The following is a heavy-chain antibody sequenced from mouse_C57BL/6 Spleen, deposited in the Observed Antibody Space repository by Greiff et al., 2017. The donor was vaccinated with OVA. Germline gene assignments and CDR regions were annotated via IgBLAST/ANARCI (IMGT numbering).Heavy chain of an antibody. CDR3: ARGTTVVATRDY. V-gene: IGHV1-55*01. D-gene: IGHD1-1*01. CDR2: IYPGSGST. Sequence: QVQLQQPGAELVKPGASVKMSCKASGYTFTSYWITWVKQRPGQGLEWIGDIYPGSGSTNYNEKFKSKATLTVDTSSSTAYMQLSSLTSEDSAVYYCARGTTVVATRDYWGQGTTLTVSS. CDR1: GYTFTSYW. J-gene: IGHJ2*01.